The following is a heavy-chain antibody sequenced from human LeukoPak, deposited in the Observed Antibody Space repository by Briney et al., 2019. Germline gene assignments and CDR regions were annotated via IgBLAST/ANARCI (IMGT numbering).Heavy chain of an antibody. CDR3: ARTPLIPKARYCSSTSCYRPMDV. CDR1: GYTFTGYY. Sequence: ASVKVSCKASGYTFTGYYMHWVRQAPGQGLEWMGWINPNSGGTNYAQKFQGRVTMTRDTSISTAYMELSRLRSDDTAVYYCARTPLIPKARYCSSTSCYRPMDVWGKGTTVTVSS. V-gene: IGHV1-2*02. CDR2: INPNSGGT. D-gene: IGHD2-2*01. J-gene: IGHJ6*03.